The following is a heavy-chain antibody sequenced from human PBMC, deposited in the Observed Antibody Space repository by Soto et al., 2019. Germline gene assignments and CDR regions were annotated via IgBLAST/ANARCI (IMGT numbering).Heavy chain of an antibody. CDR2: FNPNSGDT. CDR3: ATEASAVLSLDY. D-gene: IGHD6-19*01. V-gene: IGHV1-2*02. Sequence: ASVKVSCKASGYIFTGCSMHWVRQAPGQGLEWMGWFNPNSGDTIYAQKFQGRVSLTRDTSISTAYMELSSLRSDDTALYYCATEASAVLSLDYWGQGTLVTVSS. J-gene: IGHJ4*02. CDR1: GYIFTGCS.